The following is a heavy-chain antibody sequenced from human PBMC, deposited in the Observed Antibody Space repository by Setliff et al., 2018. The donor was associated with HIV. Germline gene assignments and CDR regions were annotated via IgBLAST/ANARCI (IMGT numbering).Heavy chain of an antibody. CDR3: AKVVVRSRFLEWSPSRDYSYYYMDV. CDR1: GDSVSSNSAA. CDR2: TYYRSKWYN. D-gene: IGHD3-3*01. J-gene: IGHJ6*03. V-gene: IGHV6-1*01. Sequence: SQTLSLTCAISGDSVSSNSAAWNWIRQSPSRGLEWLGRTYYRSKWYNDYAGSVKSRITINPDTSKNQFSLKLSSVTAADTAVYYCAKVVVRSRFLEWSPSRDYSYYYMDVWGKGTTVTVS.